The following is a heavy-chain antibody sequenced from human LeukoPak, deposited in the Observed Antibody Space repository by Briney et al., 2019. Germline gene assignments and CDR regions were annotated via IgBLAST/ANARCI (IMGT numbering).Heavy chain of an antibody. J-gene: IGHJ6*03. Sequence: SETLSLTCTVSGGSISSSSYYWGWIRQPPGKGLEWIGGIYYSGSTYYNPSLKSRVTISVDTSKNQFSLKLSSVTAADTAVYYCARTLGYCSGGSCLYYYYYYMDVWGKGTTVTVSS. V-gene: IGHV4-39*01. CDR2: IYYSGST. CDR3: ARTLGYCSGGSCLYYYYYYMDV. CDR1: GGSISSSSYY. D-gene: IGHD2-15*01.